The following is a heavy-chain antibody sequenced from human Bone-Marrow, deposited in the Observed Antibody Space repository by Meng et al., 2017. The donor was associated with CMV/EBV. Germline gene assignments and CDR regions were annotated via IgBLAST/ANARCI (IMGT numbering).Heavy chain of an antibody. Sequence: GGSLRLSCTASAFTFSSYWMHWVRQAPGKGLVWVSRINSDGSTTSYADSVKGRFTISRENAKNSLYLQMNSLRAGDTAVYYCARVTARDAFDIWGQGTMVTVSS. J-gene: IGHJ3*02. CDR1: AFTFSSYW. CDR2: INSDGSTT. V-gene: IGHV3-74*01. D-gene: IGHD5-18*01. CDR3: ARVTARDAFDI.